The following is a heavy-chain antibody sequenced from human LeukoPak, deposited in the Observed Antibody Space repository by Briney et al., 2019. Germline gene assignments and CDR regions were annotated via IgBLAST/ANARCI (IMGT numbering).Heavy chain of an antibody. CDR3: ARDVGSGSYGDYYYYMDV. Sequence: PSETLFLTCSVSGGSISSGSYYWSWIRQPAGKGLEWIGRIYTSGSTNYNPSLKSRVTISVDTSKNQFSLKLSSVTAADTAVYYCARDVGSGSYGDYYYYMDVWGKGTTVTISS. J-gene: IGHJ6*03. V-gene: IGHV4-61*02. CDR1: GGSISSGSYY. D-gene: IGHD3-10*01. CDR2: IYTSGST.